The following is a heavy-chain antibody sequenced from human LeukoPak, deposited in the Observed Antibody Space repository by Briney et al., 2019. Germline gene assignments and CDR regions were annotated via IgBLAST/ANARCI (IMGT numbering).Heavy chain of an antibody. Sequence: GGSLRLSCAASGFTFRNHWMSWVRQAPRGLEWVAKIKNDGSEKYYVDSLKGGLTISRDKAKNSLYLQMSSLTAEDMAVYYCVRDGRGGDWGQGTVVTVSS. D-gene: IGHD6-25*01. CDR3: VRDGRGGD. CDR2: IKNDGSEK. CDR1: GFTFRNHW. V-gene: IGHV3-7*01. J-gene: IGHJ4*02.